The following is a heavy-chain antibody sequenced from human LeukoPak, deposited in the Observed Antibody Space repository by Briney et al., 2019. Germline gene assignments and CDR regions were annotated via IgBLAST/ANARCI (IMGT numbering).Heavy chain of an antibody. J-gene: IGHJ4*02. CDR1: GYTFTNYY. CDR3: ARDYYDISGYYGGPEDY. CDR2: INPSGGST. Sequence: ASVKVSCKASGYTFTNYYIHWVRQAPGQGLECMGIINPSGGSTSYAQKFQGRVTMTRDMSTSTVYMELSSLRSDDTAVYYCARDYYDISGYYGGPEDYWGQGTLVTVSS. D-gene: IGHD3-22*01. V-gene: IGHV1-46*01.